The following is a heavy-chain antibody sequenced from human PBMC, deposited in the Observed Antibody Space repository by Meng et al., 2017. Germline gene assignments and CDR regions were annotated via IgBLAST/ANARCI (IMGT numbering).Heavy chain of an antibody. CDR1: GGSISSYY. CDR2: IYPGDSDT. CDR3: ARCPKKYCSGGSCYSVNWYFDL. V-gene: IGHV5-51*01. Sequence: GGSLRLSCTVSGGSISSYYWSWIRQPPGKGLEWMGIIYPGDSDTRYSPSFQGQVTISADKSISTAYLQWSSLKASDTAMYYCARCPKKYCSGGSCYSVNWYFDLWGRGTLVTVSS. D-gene: IGHD2-15*01. J-gene: IGHJ2*01.